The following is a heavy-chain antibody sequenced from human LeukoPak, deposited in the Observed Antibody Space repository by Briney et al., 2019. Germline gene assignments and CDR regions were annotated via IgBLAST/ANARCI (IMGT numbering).Heavy chain of an antibody. D-gene: IGHD4-23*01. CDR2: IYSGGST. Sequence: GGSLRLSCAASGFTVSSNYMSWVRQAPGKGLEWVSVIYSGGSTYYADSVKGRFTISRDNSKNTLYLRMNSLRAEDTAVYYCARGPTTVVTPGSSYYYGMDVWGQGTTVTVSS. CDR3: ARGPTTVVTPGSSYYYGMDV. V-gene: IGHV3-66*01. J-gene: IGHJ6*02. CDR1: GFTVSSNY.